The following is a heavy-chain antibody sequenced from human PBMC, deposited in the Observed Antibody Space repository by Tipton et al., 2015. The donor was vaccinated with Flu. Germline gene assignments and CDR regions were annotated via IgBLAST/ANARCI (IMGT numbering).Heavy chain of an antibody. CDR2: IWYDGSDK. CDR3: ASGARLYDLDI. Sequence: SLRLSCAASGFTFSSYAMHWVRQAPGKGLEWVAVIWYDGSDKYYADSVKGRFTISRDNSKNTLYLQMNSLRAEDTAVYYCASGARLYDLDIWGQGIMVTVSS. J-gene: IGHJ3*02. V-gene: IGHV3-33*01. D-gene: IGHD3-22*01. CDR1: GFTFSSYA.